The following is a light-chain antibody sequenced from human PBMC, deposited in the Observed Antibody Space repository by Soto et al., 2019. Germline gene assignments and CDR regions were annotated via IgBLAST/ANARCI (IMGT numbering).Light chain of an antibody. CDR2: GAS. V-gene: IGKV3-20*01. CDR1: QSVSSAF. Sequence: ETVLTQSPGTLSLSPGERATLSCRASQSVSSAFFAWFQQRPGLAPRLLIYGASSRATGIPDRFGGSGSGTDFTLTISRLEPEDFAVYYCHQYGNSPYTFGQGTKLEIK. J-gene: IGKJ2*01. CDR3: HQYGNSPYT.